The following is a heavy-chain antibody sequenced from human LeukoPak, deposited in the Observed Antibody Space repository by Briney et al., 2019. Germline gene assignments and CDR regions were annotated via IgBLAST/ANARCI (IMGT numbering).Heavy chain of an antibody. CDR2: IYYGGST. Sequence: SETLSLTCTVSGGSISSTSYYWGWIRQPPGKGLEWIGSIYYGGSTYYNPSLKSRVTISLDTSKNQFSLNLRSVTAADTAVYYCARRDYALDYWGQGTLVTVSS. D-gene: IGHD4-17*01. CDR3: ARRDYALDY. V-gene: IGHV4-39*07. J-gene: IGHJ4*02. CDR1: GGSISSTSYY.